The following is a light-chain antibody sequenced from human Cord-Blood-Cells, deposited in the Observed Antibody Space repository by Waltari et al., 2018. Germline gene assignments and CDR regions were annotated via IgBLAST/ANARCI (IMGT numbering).Light chain of an antibody. CDR1: QGISSY. CDR2: TAS. J-gene: IGKJ4*01. CDR3: QQYYSYPL. V-gene: IGKV1-8*01. Sequence: AIRMTQSPSSLSASTGDRVTITCRASQGISSYLAWYQQKPGKAPKLLIYTASTLQGGVPSWFSGSGSGTDFTLTISCLQSEDFATYYCQQYYSYPLFGGGTKVEIK.